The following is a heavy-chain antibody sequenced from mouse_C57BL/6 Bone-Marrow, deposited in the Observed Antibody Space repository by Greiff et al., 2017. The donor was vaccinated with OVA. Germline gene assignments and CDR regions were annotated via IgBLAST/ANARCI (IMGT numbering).Heavy chain of an antibody. CDR2: FYPGSGST. CDR1: GYTFTSYW. J-gene: IGHJ4*01. D-gene: IGHD2-12*01. CDR3: ARGNWSYYYAMDY. V-gene: IGHV1-55*01. Sequence: QVQLQQPGAELVKPGASVKMSCKASGYTFTSYWITWVKQRPGQGLEWIGDFYPGSGSTNYNEKFKSKATLTVETSSSTAYVQLSSLTSEDSAAYYCARGNWSYYYAMDYWGQGASVTVCS.